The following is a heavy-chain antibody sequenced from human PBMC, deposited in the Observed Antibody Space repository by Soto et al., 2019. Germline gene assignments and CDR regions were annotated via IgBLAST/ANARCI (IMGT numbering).Heavy chain of an antibody. CDR1: GYTFTPYP. Sequence: QVQLVQSGAEVKKPGAPVRLSCKASGYTFTPYPIHWVRQAPGQNLEWMGWINNGNGNTDYSQQFKDRVTITRDTTASTVYMELSCLRSEYTALYYWAREPLCGGRCSDNWFDPWGQGSLVTVSS. CDR2: INNGNGNT. J-gene: IGHJ5*02. CDR3: AREPLCGGRCSDNWFDP. D-gene: IGHD2-15*01. V-gene: IGHV1-3*04.